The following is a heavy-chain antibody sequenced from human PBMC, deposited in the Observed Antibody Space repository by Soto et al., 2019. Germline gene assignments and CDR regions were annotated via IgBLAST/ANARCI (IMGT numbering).Heavy chain of an antibody. J-gene: IGHJ5*02. CDR2: VSGSGGTT. D-gene: IGHD5-18*01. CDR1: GFTFSSSA. Sequence: EVQLLDSGGGLVQPGGCLRLSCAASGFTFSSSAMSWVRQAPGKGLEWVSAVSGSGGTTYYADSVRGRFTISRDNSKNTLYLQMNSLRAEDTAIYFCVRCTVDTIVTSGRCHDLDPWGQGTLVTVSS. CDR3: VRCTVDTIVTSGRCHDLDP. V-gene: IGHV3-23*01.